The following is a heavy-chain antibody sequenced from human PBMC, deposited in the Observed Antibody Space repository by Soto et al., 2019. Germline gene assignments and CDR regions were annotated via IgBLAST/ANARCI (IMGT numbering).Heavy chain of an antibody. J-gene: IGHJ6*02. CDR2: IYPGDSDT. D-gene: IGHD1-26*01. Sequence: XISFKSSVYSFSIYWIAWLVQMRGKGPEWMGVIYPGDSDTLYSPSSDGQVTISAAKSISTAYLQWSSLKASDTAMYYCARTEIRGIETATGVDGMDVWGQGTTVTVSS. V-gene: IGHV5-51*01. CDR1: VYSFSIYW. CDR3: ARTEIRGIETATGVDGMDV.